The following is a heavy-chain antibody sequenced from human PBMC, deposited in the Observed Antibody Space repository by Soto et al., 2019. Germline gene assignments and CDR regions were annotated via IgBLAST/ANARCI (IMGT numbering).Heavy chain of an antibody. Sequence: SGKVSCKASGGTFSSYAISCVRQAPGQGLEWMGGIIPIFGTANYAQKFQGRVTITADESTSTAYMELSSLRSEDTAVYYCARDKPDYSSSWYWAYYYYYYGMDVWGQGTTVNVSS. CDR3: ARDKPDYSSSWYWAYYYYYYGMDV. V-gene: IGHV1-69*13. CDR1: GGTFSSYA. CDR2: IIPIFGTA. J-gene: IGHJ6*02. D-gene: IGHD6-13*01.